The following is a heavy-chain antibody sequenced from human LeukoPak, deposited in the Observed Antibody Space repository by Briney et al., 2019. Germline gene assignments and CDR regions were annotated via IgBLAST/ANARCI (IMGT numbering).Heavy chain of an antibody. J-gene: IGHJ4*02. Sequence: GGSLRLSCAASRFTFSSYAMSWVRQAPGKGLEWVSGISGSDGNTYYTDSVKGRFTISRDNAKNSLYLQMNSLRAEDTALYYYARSYYDSSGYLDYWGQGTLVTVSS. CDR3: ARSYYDSSGYLDY. CDR2: ISGSDGNT. D-gene: IGHD3-22*01. CDR1: RFTFSSYA. V-gene: IGHV3-23*01.